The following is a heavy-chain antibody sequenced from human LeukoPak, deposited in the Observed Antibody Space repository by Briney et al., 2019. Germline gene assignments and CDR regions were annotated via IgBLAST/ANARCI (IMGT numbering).Heavy chain of an antibody. CDR3: VKVAKYYYGSETYYFFEH. V-gene: IGHV3-20*04. CDR2: INWNGGST. CDR1: GFTFDDYG. J-gene: IGHJ4*02. Sequence: PGGSLRLSCAASGFTFDDYGMSWVRQAPGKGLEWVSGINWNGGSTGYADSVKGRFTISRDNAKNSLYLQMNSLRAEDTGIYYCVKVAKYYYGSETYYFFEHWGQGTPVTASS. D-gene: IGHD3-10*01.